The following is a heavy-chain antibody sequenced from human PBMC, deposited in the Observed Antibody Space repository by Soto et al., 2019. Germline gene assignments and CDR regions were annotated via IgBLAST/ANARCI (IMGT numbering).Heavy chain of an antibody. CDR3: AKGLINGRWYAED. V-gene: IGHV3-23*01. CDR2: ITGRGTGA. Sequence: EVHLLESGGGLVHPGESLRLSCGASGFTFSSCVMTWVRQAPGKGLECVSCITGRGTGAYYADSVKGRFTISRDNSKNMVYLQMNNLRAEDTGVYYCAKGLINGRWYAEDWGQGTLVTVSS. CDR1: GFTFSSCV. D-gene: IGHD6-13*01. J-gene: IGHJ4*02.